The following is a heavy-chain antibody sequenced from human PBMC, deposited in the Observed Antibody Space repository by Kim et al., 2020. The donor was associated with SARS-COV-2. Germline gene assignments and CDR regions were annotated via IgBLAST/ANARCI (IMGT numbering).Heavy chain of an antibody. Sequence: ASVKVSCKASGYTFTGYSMHWVRQAPGQGLEWMGRINPNIGVANYAQKFQGRVTMTRDTSISTAYMELSRLRSDDTAVYYCARVGEYSYGTQYFDYWAQGPLVTVSS. CDR1: GYTFTGYS. J-gene: IGHJ4*02. CDR2: INPNIGVA. CDR3: ARVGEYSYGTQYFDY. D-gene: IGHD5-18*01. V-gene: IGHV1-2*06.